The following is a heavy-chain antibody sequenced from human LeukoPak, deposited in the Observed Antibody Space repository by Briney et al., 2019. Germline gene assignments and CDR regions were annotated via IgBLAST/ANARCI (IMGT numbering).Heavy chain of an antibody. CDR3: ARDRSYGSFNY. Sequence: GGSLRLSCGASGFTFSSYEMNWVRQAPGKGLEWVSYISSSGSTIYYADSVKGRFTISRDNAKNSLYLQMSSLRAEDTAVYYCARDRSYGSFNYWGQGTLVTVSS. CDR2: ISSSGSTI. D-gene: IGHD5-18*01. CDR1: GFTFSSYE. V-gene: IGHV3-48*03. J-gene: IGHJ4*02.